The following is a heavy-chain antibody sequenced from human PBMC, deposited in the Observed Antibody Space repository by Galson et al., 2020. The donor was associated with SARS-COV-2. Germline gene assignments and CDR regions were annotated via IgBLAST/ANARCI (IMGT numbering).Heavy chain of an antibody. Sequence: GGSLRLSCAASGFTFNNHAMNWFRQAAGKGLEWITSITGTGGNTHYADSVKGRFTTSRDNSKSVLYLQMDSLTADDTAFYFCVKRDGRSYWANWLDIWGQGTLVTVSS. V-gene: IGHV3-23*01. CDR2: ITGTGGNT. J-gene: IGHJ5*02. CDR3: VKRDGRSYWANWLDI. D-gene: IGHD2-8*02. CDR1: GFTFNNHA.